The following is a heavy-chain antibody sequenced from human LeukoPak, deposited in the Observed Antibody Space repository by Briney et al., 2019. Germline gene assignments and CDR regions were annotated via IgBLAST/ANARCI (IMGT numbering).Heavy chain of an antibody. CDR1: GGSISSGGYS. CDR3: ARGRGYYYY. D-gene: IGHD3-22*01. CDR2: IYHSGST. Sequence: SQTLSLTCAVSGGSISSGGYSWSRIRQPPGKGLEWIGYIYHSGSTYYNPSLKSRVTISVDRSKNQFSLKLSSVTAADTAVYYCARGRGYYYYWGQGTLVTVSS. J-gene: IGHJ4*02. V-gene: IGHV4-30-2*01.